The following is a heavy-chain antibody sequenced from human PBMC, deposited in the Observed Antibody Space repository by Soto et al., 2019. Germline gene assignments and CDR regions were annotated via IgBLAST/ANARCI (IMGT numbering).Heavy chain of an antibody. V-gene: IGHV3-43*01. Sequence: EVQLVESGGVVVQPGGSLRLSCAASGFTFDDYTMHWVRQAPGKGLEWVSLISWDGGSTYYADSVKGRFTISRDNSKNSLYLQMNSLRTEDTALYYCAKDHSSSWSTYYYYGMDVWGQGTTVTVSS. D-gene: IGHD6-13*01. CDR1: GFTFDDYT. CDR3: AKDHSSSWSTYYYYGMDV. J-gene: IGHJ6*02. CDR2: ISWDGGST.